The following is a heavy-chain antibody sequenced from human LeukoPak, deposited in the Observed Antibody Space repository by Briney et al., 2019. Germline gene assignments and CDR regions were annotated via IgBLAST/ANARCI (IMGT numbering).Heavy chain of an antibody. V-gene: IGHV3-13*01. CDR3: ARLGYCSGGSCYENEYYYYYGMDV. CDR1: GFTFSSYD. J-gene: IGHJ6*02. CDR2: IGTAGDT. Sequence: GGSLRLSCAASGFTFSSYDMHWVRQATGKGLEWVSAIGTAGDTYYPGSVKGRFTISRENAKNSLYLQMNSLRAEDTAVYYCARLGYCSGGSCYENEYYYYYGMDVWGQGTTVTVSS. D-gene: IGHD2-15*01.